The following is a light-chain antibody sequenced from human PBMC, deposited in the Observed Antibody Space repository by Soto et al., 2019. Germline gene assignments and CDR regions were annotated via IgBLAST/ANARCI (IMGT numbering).Light chain of an antibody. CDR3: SSYIISNTLV. J-gene: IGLJ1*01. CDR1: SSDVGGYNY. Sequence: QSALTQPASVSGSPGQSITISCTGTSSDVGGYNYVSWYQQYPGKAPKLMIYDVSNRPSGVSNRFSGSKSGNTASLTISGLQAEDEADYYCSSYIISNTLVFGSGTKVTVL. CDR2: DVS. V-gene: IGLV2-14*01.